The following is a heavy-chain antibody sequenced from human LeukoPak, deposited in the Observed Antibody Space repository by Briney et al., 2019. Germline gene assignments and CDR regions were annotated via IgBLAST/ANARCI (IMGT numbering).Heavy chain of an antibody. CDR2: IIPVLHRS. V-gene: IGHV1-69*11. D-gene: IGHD3-10*01. CDR1: GDTFSNYA. Sequence: ASVKVSCKASGDTFSNYAINWVRQAPGQGLEWVGRIIPVLHRSNYAEKFEDRVTITTDESKSTAYMELSSLRSEDTAVYYCERDPKGGPGFGELSPNWFDPWGQGTLVTVSS. J-gene: IGHJ5*02. CDR3: ERDPKGGPGFGELSPNWFDP.